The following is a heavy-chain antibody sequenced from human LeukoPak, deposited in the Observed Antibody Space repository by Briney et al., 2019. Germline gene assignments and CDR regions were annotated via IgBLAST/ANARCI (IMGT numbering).Heavy chain of an antibody. V-gene: IGHV3-23*01. CDR2: ISGSGGST. CDR1: GFTFSSYA. Sequence: GGSLRLSCAASGFTFSSYAMSWVRQAPGKGLEWVSAISGSGGSTYYADSVKGRFTISRDNSKNTLYLQMNSLRAEDTAVYYCARGVRPHSGTGDSGSYPGGDAFDIWGQGTMVTVSS. D-gene: IGHD1-26*01. J-gene: IGHJ3*02. CDR3: ARGVRPHSGTGDSGSYPGGDAFDI.